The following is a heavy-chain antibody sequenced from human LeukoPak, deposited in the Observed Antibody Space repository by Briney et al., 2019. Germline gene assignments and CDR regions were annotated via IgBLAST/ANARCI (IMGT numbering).Heavy chain of an antibody. D-gene: IGHD2-15*01. CDR2: ISSSSSYI. J-gene: IGHJ6*02. Sequence: GGSLRLSCGAFGFAFSTYSTNWVRQAPGKGLEWVSLISSSSSYIYYADSVKGRFTISRDNAKNSLYLQMNSLRAEDTAVYYCARDQGIGYCSGGSCPYGMDVWGQGTTVTVSS. V-gene: IGHV3-21*01. CDR1: GFAFSTYS. CDR3: ARDQGIGYCSGGSCPYGMDV.